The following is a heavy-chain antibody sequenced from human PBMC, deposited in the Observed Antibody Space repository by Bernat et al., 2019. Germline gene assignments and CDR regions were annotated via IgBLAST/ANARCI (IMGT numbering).Heavy chain of an antibody. Sequence: QVQLVESGGGVVQPGRSLRLSCAASGFTFSSYGMHWVRQAPGKGLEWVVVISYDGSNKYYADSVKGRFTISRDNSKNTLYLQMNSLRAEDTAVYYCAKDLGLSRIYYGSGGVFDYWGQGTLVTVSS. CDR3: AKDLGLSRIYYGSGGVFDY. CDR2: ISYDGSNK. V-gene: IGHV3-30*18. CDR1: GFTFSSYG. D-gene: IGHD3-10*01. J-gene: IGHJ4*02.